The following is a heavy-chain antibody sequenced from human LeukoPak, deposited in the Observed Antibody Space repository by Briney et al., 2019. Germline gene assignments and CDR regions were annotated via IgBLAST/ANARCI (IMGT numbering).Heavy chain of an antibody. J-gene: IGHJ4*02. Sequence: GASVKVSCKASGYTFTSYGISWVRQAPGQGLEWMGWISAYNGNTNYAQKLQGRVTMPTDTSTSTAYMELRSLRSDDTAVYYCASFQYYDFWSGYYTPDYWGQGTLVTVSS. CDR2: ISAYNGNT. D-gene: IGHD3-3*01. CDR1: GYTFTSYG. V-gene: IGHV1-18*01. CDR3: ASFQYYDFWSGYYTPDY.